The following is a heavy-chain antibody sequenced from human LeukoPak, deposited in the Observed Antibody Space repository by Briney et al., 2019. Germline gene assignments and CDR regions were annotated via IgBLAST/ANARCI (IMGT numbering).Heavy chain of an antibody. CDR1: GFTVSSNY. V-gene: IGHV3-66*02. CDR3: ARDRGVGAFDY. J-gene: IGHJ4*02. Sequence: GGSLRLSCAASGFTVSSNYMSWVRQAPGRGLEWVSVIYSGGSTYYEDSVKGRFTISRDNSKNTLYLQMNSLRAEDTAVYYCARDRGVGAFDYWGQGTLVTVSS. D-gene: IGHD3-10*01. CDR2: IYSGGST.